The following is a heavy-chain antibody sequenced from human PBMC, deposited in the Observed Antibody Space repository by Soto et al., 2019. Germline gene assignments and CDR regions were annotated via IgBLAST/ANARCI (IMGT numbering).Heavy chain of an antibody. D-gene: IGHD5-12*01. V-gene: IGHV4-34*01. J-gene: IGHJ3*02. CDR1: GGSFRGDY. CDR2: INHSGST. CDR3: ARGGGWIDAFDI. Sequence: SETMSRTYAVYGGSFRGDYWSWIRQPPGKGLEWIGEINHSGSTNYNPSLKSRVTISVDTSKNQFSLKLSSVTAADTAVYYCARGGGWIDAFDIWGQGTMVT.